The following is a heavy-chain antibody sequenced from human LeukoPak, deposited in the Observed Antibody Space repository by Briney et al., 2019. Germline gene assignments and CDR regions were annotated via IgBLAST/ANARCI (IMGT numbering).Heavy chain of an antibody. J-gene: IGHJ4*02. CDR3: TRDTGCSGGTCYSFYDY. V-gene: IGHV3-7*01. CDR1: GFTFSSYW. Sequence: GGSLRLSCAASGFTFSSYWMTWVRQAPGKGLEWVANIKQGGSEKYYVDSVKGRFTISRDNAQNSLYLQMNSLRAEDTAVYYCTRDTGCSGGTCYSFYDYWGQGTLVTVSS. D-gene: IGHD2-15*01. CDR2: IKQGGSEK.